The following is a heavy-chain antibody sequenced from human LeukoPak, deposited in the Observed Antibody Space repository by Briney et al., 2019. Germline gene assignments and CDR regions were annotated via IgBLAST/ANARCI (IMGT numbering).Heavy chain of an antibody. J-gene: IGHJ4*02. CDR2: INQDGSEI. V-gene: IGHV3-7*01. CDR3: ARGSGIAAAGPHFDY. CDR1: GFTFSRFR. D-gene: IGHD6-13*01. Sequence: GGTLRLSCAASGFTFSRFRMSWVRQPPGKGLEWVANINQDGSEIYYVDSVKGRFTVSTDNAKNSLYLQMNSLRAEDTAVYYCARGSGIAAAGPHFDYWGQGTLVTVSS.